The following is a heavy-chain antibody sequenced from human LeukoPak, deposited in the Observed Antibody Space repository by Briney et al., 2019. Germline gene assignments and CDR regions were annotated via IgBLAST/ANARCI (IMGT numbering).Heavy chain of an antibody. D-gene: IGHD2-2*02. Sequence: GGSLRLSCAASGFTFSSYGMHWVRQAPGKGLEWVAFIRYDGSNKYYADSVKGRFTISRDNSKNTLYLQMNSLRAEDTAVYYCAKDQAYCSSTSCYTDYYYYMDVWGKGTTVTVSS. CDR2: IRYDGSNK. CDR1: GFTFSSYG. CDR3: AKDQAYCSSTSCYTDYYYYMDV. J-gene: IGHJ6*03. V-gene: IGHV3-30*02.